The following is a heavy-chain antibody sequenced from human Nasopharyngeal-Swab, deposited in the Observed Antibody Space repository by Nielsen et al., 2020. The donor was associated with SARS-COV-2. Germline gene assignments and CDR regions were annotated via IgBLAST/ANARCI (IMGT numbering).Heavy chain of an antibody. Sequence: GVLKISCAASSFTFTSYYMTWVRQAPGKGLEWVANIDGGGGATYHADSVMGRFTISRDNAKNSLHLQMNSLRPEDPAVYYCVRAGGPHNRFDIWGRGTLVTVSS. CDR3: VRAGGPHNRFDI. J-gene: IGHJ4*02. D-gene: IGHD3-9*01. CDR1: SFTFTSYY. V-gene: IGHV3-7*01. CDR2: IDGGGGAT.